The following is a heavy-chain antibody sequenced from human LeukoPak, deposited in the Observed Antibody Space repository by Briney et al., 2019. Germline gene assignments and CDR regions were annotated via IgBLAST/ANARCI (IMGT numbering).Heavy chain of an antibody. CDR1: GFTFSSYW. CDR3: ARDNPEYYYDSSGYVRYYYYGMDV. Sequence: PGGSLRLSCAASGFTFSSYWMSWARQAPGKGLEWVANIKQDGSEKYYVDSVKGRFTISRDNAKNSLYLQMNSLRAEDTAVYYCARDNPEYYYDSSGYVRYYYYGMDVWGQGTTVTVSS. CDR2: IKQDGSEK. V-gene: IGHV3-7*01. D-gene: IGHD3-22*01. J-gene: IGHJ6*02.